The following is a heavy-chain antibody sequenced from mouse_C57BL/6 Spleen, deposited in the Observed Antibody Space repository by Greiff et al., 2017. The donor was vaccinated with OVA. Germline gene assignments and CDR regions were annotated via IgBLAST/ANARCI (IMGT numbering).Heavy chain of an antibody. CDR3: ARDFYDGFSWFAY. D-gene: IGHD2-3*01. CDR1: GYSITSGYY. Sequence: EVQLQASGPGLVKPSQSLSLTCSVTGYSITSGYYWNWIRQFPGNKLEWMGYISYDGSNNYNPSLKNRISITRDTSKNQFFLKLNSVTTEDTATYYCARDFYDGFSWFAYWGQGTLVTVSA. CDR2: ISYDGSN. V-gene: IGHV3-6*01. J-gene: IGHJ3*01.